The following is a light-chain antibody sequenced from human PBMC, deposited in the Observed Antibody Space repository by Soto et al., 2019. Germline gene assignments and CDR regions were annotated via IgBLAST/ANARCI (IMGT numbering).Light chain of an antibody. CDR1: QNVNSN. CDR3: HHYHNWPRT. Sequence: EIVMTQSPASLSVSPGERATLSCRASQNVNSNLAWYQQKPGQAPRFLIYGASTRATGIPARFSGSGSGTEFTLTIRSLQSAHFAAYSCHHYHNWPRTFGQGTKV. J-gene: IGKJ1*01. V-gene: IGKV3-15*01. CDR2: GAS.